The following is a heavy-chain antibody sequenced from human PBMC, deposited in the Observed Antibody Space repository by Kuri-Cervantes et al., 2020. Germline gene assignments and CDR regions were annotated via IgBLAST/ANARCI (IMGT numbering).Heavy chain of an antibody. J-gene: IGHJ4*02. CDR1: GGTFSSYA. D-gene: IGHD3-10*02. CDR3: ARDLKAFPYVY. V-gene: IGHV1-3*01. CDR2: INAGNGNT. Sequence: ASVKVSCKASGGTFSSYAISWVRQAPGQGLEWMGWINAGNGNTKYSQKFQGRVTITRDTSASTAYMELSSLRSEDTAVYYCARDLKAFPYVYWGQGTLVTVSS.